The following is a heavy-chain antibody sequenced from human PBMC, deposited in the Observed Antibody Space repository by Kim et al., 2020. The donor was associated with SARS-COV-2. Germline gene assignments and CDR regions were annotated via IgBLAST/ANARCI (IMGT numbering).Heavy chain of an antibody. CDR1: GGYVNSGGYY. D-gene: IGHD2-15*01. V-gene: IGHV4-31*03. CDR3: ARGRLRSCSDSSCSPYDFDS. CDR2: IDRSGSG. J-gene: IGHJ4*01. Sequence: SETLSLTCTVSGGYVNSGGYYWTWIRQHPGRGLEYIGYIDRSGSGFYNPSLKSRVVISLDTPKNQFSLRLTSVTAADTATYYCARGRLRSCSDSSCSPYDFDSWGHGTLLTVST.